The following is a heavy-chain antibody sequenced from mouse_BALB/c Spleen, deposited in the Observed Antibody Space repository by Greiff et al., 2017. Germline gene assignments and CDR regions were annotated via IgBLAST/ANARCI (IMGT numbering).Heavy chain of an antibody. CDR2: INSNGGST. V-gene: IGHV5-6-2*01. D-gene: IGHD1-1*01. J-gene: IGHJ2*01. Sequence: EVQLVESGGGLVKLGGSLKLSCAASGFTFSSYYMSWVRQTPEKRLELVAAINSNGGSTYYPDTVKGRFTISRDNAKNTLYLQMSSLKSEDTALYYCARHGDYGSSYYFDYWGQGTTLTVSS. CDR3: ARHGDYGSSYYFDY. CDR1: GFTFSSYY.